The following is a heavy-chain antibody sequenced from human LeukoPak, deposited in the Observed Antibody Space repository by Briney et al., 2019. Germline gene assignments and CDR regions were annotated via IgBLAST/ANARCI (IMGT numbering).Heavy chain of an antibody. CDR2: IRQDGNER. D-gene: IGHD2-2*02. J-gene: IGHJ3*02. V-gene: IGHV3-7*01. CDR1: GFTFSSYA. Sequence: GGSLRLSCAASGFTFSSYAMNWVRQAPGKGLEWVAHIRQDGNERSYVDSVKGRFTIARDNAKNSVDLQMNSLRVEDTAVYYCARGRGYCISTGCYMGSFDIWGQGTMVTVSS. CDR3: ARGRGYCISTGCYMGSFDI.